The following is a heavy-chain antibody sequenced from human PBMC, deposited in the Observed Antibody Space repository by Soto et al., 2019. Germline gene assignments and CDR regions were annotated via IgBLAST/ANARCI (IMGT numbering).Heavy chain of an antibody. J-gene: IGHJ6*02. D-gene: IGHD2-2*01. CDR1: GGTFSSYA. CDR2: ISPIFGTA. V-gene: IGHV1-69*06. Sequence: QVQLVQSGAEVKKPGSSVKVSCKASGGTFSSYAISWVRQAPGQGLEWMGGISPIFGTANYAQKFQGRVTITADKSPRTAYLELSSLRSEDTAVYYCARVLRGTMGTYYYGMDFCGHGTTVTVAS. CDR3: ARVLRGTMGTYYYGMDF.